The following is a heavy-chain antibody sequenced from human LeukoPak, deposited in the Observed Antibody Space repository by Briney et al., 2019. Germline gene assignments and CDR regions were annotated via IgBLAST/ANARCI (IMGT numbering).Heavy chain of an antibody. D-gene: IGHD4-11*01. Sequence: SETLSLTCAVYGGSFSGYYWSWIRQPPGKGLEWIGEINHSGSTNYNPPLKSRVTISVDTSKHQFSLKLSSVTAADTAVYYCAIEGDYSGAFDIWGQGTMVTVSS. CDR2: INHSGST. J-gene: IGHJ3*02. V-gene: IGHV4-34*01. CDR3: AIEGDYSGAFDI. CDR1: GGSFSGYY.